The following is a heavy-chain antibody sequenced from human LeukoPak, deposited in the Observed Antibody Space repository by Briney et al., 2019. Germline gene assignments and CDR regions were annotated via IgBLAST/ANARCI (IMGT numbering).Heavy chain of an antibody. D-gene: IGHD3-22*01. CDR3: AKGFYYDSSGYFDY. CDR2: INGDGSST. J-gene: IGHJ4*02. CDR1: GFTFSNYW. Sequence: GGSLRLSCAASGFTFSNYWMHWVRQAPGKGLVWVSRINGDGSSTGYADSVKGRFTISRDNSKNTLYLQMNSLRAEDTAVYYCAKGFYYDSSGYFDYWGQGTLVTVSS. V-gene: IGHV3-74*01.